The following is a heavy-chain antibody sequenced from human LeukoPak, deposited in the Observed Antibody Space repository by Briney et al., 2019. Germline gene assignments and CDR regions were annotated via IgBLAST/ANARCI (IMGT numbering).Heavy chain of an antibody. Sequence: SETLSLTCTVSGYFISSGYYWGWIRPPPGKGLEWIGNIYHGGTTYYNPSLKSRVTISVDTSKNQFSLKLNSVTAADTAVYYCARVYDYGALDVWGKGTTVTVSS. D-gene: IGHD4-17*01. V-gene: IGHV4-38-2*02. CDR2: IYHGGTT. J-gene: IGHJ6*04. CDR3: ARVYDYGALDV. CDR1: GYFISSGYY.